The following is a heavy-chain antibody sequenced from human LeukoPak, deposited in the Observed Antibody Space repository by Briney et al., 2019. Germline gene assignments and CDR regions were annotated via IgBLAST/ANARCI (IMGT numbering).Heavy chain of an antibody. CDR3: ARDQSYYYDSSGYYYY. Sequence: KTGGSLRLSCAASGFTFSDYDMSWIRQAPGKGLDRVSYISSSGSTIYYADSVKGRFTISRDNAKNSLYLQMNSLRAEDTAVHYCARDQSYYYDSSGYYYYWGRGTLVSVSS. CDR2: ISSSGSTI. V-gene: IGHV3-11*04. D-gene: IGHD3-22*01. J-gene: IGHJ4*02. CDR1: GFTFSDYD.